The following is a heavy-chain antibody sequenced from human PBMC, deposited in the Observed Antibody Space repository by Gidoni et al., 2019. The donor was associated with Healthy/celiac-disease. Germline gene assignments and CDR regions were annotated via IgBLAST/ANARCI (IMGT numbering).Heavy chain of an antibody. Sequence: QVQLQQWCAGLLKPSETLSLTCAVYGGSFSGYYWGWIRPPPGKGLGWIGEINHSGSNNYNQSLKSRVTISVDTSKNQFYLKLSSVTAADTAVYYCARGATFMITFGGVTNHFDYWGQGTLVTVSS. J-gene: IGHJ4*02. CDR1: GGSFSGYY. D-gene: IGHD3-16*01. CDR3: ARGATFMITFGGVTNHFDY. CDR2: INHSGSN. V-gene: IGHV4-34*01.